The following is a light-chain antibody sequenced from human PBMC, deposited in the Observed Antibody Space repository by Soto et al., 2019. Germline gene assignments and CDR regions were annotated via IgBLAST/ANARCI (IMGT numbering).Light chain of an antibody. CDR1: NRDVCGYNY. CDR3: SSYRRGSTYV. Sequence: SVLTQPASVSGSPGQSLPRPLPGNNRDVCGYNYVSWYQQHPGKAPRLMIYDVTNRPSGVSNRFSGSKSGNTASLTISGLQAEDEADYYCSSYRRGSTYVFGTGTKVTVL. CDR2: DVT. J-gene: IGLJ1*01. V-gene: IGLV2-14*01.